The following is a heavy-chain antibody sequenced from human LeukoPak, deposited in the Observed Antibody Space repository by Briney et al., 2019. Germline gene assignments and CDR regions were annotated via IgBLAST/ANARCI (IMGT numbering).Heavy chain of an antibody. CDR1: GVTFSSYW. J-gene: IGHJ6*02. CDR3: ASGTLYALMDV. V-gene: IGHV3-7*03. D-gene: IGHD2-8*01. Sequence: GGSLRLSCATSGVTFSSYWMSWVRQAPGKGLEWVANINQDGSETYYVDFVKGRFTVSRDNAAKSLCLQMTSLGVEDTAVYYCASGTLYALMDVWGQGTTVTVSS. CDR2: INQDGSET.